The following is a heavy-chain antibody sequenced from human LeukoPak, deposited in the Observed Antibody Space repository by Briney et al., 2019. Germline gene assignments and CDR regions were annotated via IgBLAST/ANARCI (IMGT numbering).Heavy chain of an antibody. J-gene: IGHJ4*02. D-gene: IGHD1-14*01. V-gene: IGHV3-7*01. CDR1: GSTFSSYW. CDR2: IKQDGSEK. Sequence: GGSLRLSCAASGSTFSSYWMSWVRQAPGKGLELVANIKQDGSEKYVDSVNGRFTISRDNAKNSLYLQMNSLRAEDTAVYYCARNQRRLDYWGQGTLVTVSS. CDR3: ARNQRRLDY.